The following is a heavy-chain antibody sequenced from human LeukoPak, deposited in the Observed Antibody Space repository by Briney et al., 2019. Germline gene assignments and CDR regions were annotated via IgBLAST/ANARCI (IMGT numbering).Heavy chain of an antibody. V-gene: IGHV1-69*05. CDR3: AREGKDTAMVPFDY. CDR2: IIPIFGRA. J-gene: IGHJ4*02. CDR1: GGTFSSYA. Sequence: ASVKVSCKASGGTFSSYAISWVRQAPGQGLEWMGGIIPIFGRANYAQKLQGRVTINTDESTSTAYMEVSSLRSEDTAVYYCAREGKDTAMVPFDYWGQGTLVTVSS. D-gene: IGHD5-18*01.